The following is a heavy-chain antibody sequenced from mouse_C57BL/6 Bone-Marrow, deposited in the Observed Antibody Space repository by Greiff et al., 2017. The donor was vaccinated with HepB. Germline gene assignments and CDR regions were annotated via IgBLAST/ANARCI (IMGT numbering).Heavy chain of an antibody. Sequence: VKLKQSGAELVRPGTSVKVSCKASGYAFTNYLIEWVKQRPGQGLEWIGVINPGSGGTNYNEKFKGKATLTADKSSSTAYMQLSSLTSEDSAVYFCARRVFITTVVAPFDYWGQGTTLTVSS. CDR2: INPGSGGT. V-gene: IGHV1-54*01. CDR1: GYAFTNYL. CDR3: ARRVFITTVVAPFDY. J-gene: IGHJ2*01. D-gene: IGHD1-1*01.